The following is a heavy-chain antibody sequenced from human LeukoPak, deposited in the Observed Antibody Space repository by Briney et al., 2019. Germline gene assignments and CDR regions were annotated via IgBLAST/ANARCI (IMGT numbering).Heavy chain of an antibody. V-gene: IGHV3-7*01. CDR1: GFTFSSYA. CDR2: MKEDGSKQ. CDR3: VRDFGGY. J-gene: IGHJ4*02. Sequence: GGSLRLSCAASGFTFSSYAMSWVRQAPGRGLEWVANMKEDGSKQYYVASVEGRFTISRDNAKNSLYLQMNSLRAEDTAVYYCVRDFGGYWGQGTLVTVSS. D-gene: IGHD3-3*01.